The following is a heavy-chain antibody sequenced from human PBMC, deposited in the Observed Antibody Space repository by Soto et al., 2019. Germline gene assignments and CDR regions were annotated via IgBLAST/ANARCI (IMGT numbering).Heavy chain of an antibody. Sequence: GESLKISCKGSGYNFHNHWIAWVRQMPGKGLEWMGIIFPGDSDTVYSPSFQGQVTIAVDKSISAAYLQWSGLKASDTAIYYCATQLGLHGVSRYFDYCGQGTLGTVSA. CDR1: GYNFHNHW. CDR3: ATQLGLHGVSRYFDY. V-gene: IGHV5-51*01. D-gene: IGHD4-17*01. J-gene: IGHJ4*02. CDR2: IFPGDSDT.